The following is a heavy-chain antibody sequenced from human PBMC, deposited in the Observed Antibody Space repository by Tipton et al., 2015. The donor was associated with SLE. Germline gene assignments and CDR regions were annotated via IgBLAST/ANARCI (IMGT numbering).Heavy chain of an antibody. CDR2: IYYSGGT. CDR1: CGSIKNHY. V-gene: IGHV4-59*11. D-gene: IGHD2-21*01. Sequence: TLSLTCIVSCGSIKNHYWSWIRQAPGMGLEWIGYIYYSGGTNYNPSLKSRVTMSVDTSKNQFSLKLTSLTAADTALYYCAREVNVVSDSDAFDIWGQGTLVTVSS. CDR3: AREVNVVSDSDAFDI. J-gene: IGHJ3*02.